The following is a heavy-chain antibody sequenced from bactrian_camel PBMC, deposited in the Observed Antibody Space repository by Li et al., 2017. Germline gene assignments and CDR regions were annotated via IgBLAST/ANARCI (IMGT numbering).Heavy chain of an antibody. D-gene: IGHD8*01. CDR1: GFIFSSYS. J-gene: IGHJ4*01. Sequence: QLVESGGGLVQPGSSLRLSCAASGFIFSSYSMYWVRQAPGKGLEWVSSLHDHEHTYYSDSVKGRFTISRDNAKNTMYLQLNGLKTEDTALYYCAEGGLEYWGQGTQVTVS. CDR3: AEGGLEY. CDR2: LHDHEHT. V-gene: IGHV3S1*01.